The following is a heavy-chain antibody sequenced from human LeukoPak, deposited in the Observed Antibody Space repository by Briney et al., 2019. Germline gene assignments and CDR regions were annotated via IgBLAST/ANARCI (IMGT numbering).Heavy chain of an antibody. Sequence: SETLSLTCAVYGGSFSGYYWSWIRQPPGKGLEWIAEINYSGSTKYNPSLKSRVTISLDTSKNQFSLNLSSVTAADTAVYYCATCSSITCQSARWFDPWGQGTLVTVSS. CDR3: ATCSSITCQSARWFDP. CDR1: GGSFSGYY. J-gene: IGHJ5*02. D-gene: IGHD1-20*01. CDR2: INYSGST. V-gene: IGHV4-34*01.